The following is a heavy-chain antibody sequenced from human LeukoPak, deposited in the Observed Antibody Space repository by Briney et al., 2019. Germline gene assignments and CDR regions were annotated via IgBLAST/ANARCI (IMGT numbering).Heavy chain of an antibody. D-gene: IGHD3-3*01. J-gene: IGHJ4*02. V-gene: IGHV3-21*01. CDR3: ARVPLRFILSTADY. CDR2: ISSSSSYL. CDR1: GFTFSSYS. Sequence: GGSLRLSCAASGFTFSSYSMNWVRQAPGKGLEWVSSISSSSSYLYYADSVKGRFTISRDNAKNSLYLQMNSLRAEDTAVYYCARVPLRFILSTADYWGQGTLVTVSS.